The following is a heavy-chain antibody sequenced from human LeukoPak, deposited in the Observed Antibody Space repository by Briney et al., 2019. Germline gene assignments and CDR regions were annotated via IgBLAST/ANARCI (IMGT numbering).Heavy chain of an antibody. CDR3: ARPFSYYDSSGYRHY. D-gene: IGHD3-22*01. CDR2: IKQDGSEK. J-gene: IGHJ4*02. Sequence: GGSLRLSCAASGFTFSSYWMSWVRQAPGKGLEWVANIKQDGSEKYYVDSVEGRFTISRDNAKNSLYLQMNSLRAEDTAVYYCARPFSYYDSSGYRHYWGQGTLVTVSS. CDR1: GFTFSSYW. V-gene: IGHV3-7*01.